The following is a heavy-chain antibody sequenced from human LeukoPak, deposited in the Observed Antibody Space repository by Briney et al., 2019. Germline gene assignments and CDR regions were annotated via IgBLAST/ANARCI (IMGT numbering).Heavy chain of an antibody. Sequence: PGGSLRLSCSAYGFTFDNYAMTWVRQAPGKGLECISTMSGSGGSTHYAESVKGRFTIFRDNSKNMLFLQMNSLRAEDTALYYCTKVLWGLTLLSSDYWGQGTLVTVSS. CDR3: TKVLWGLTLLSSDY. V-gene: IGHV3-23*01. CDR1: GFTFDNYA. J-gene: IGHJ4*02. CDR2: MSGSGGST. D-gene: IGHD2-21*01.